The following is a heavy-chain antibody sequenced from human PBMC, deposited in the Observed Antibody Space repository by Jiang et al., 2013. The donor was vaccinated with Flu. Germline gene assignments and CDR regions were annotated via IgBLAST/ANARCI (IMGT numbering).Heavy chain of an antibody. J-gene: IGHJ5*02. CDR3: ARHGLEAQFGYCSGGSCYGWFDP. CDR1: GYSFTSYW. Sequence: GAEVKKPGESLRISCKGSGYSFTSYWISWVRQMPGKGLEWMGRIDPSDSYTNYSPSFQGHVTISADKSISTAYLQWSSLKASDTAMYYCARHGLEAQFGYCSGGSCYGWFDPWGQGTLVTVSS. D-gene: IGHD2-15*01. V-gene: IGHV5-10-1*01. CDR2: IDPSDSYT.